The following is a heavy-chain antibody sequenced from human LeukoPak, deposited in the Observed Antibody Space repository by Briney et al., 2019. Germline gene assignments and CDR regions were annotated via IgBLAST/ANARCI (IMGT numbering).Heavy chain of an antibody. CDR2: IKQDGSEK. J-gene: IGHJ4*02. V-gene: IGHV3-7*01. CDR3: ARERYGDYVNYFDY. CDR1: GFTFSSYW. Sequence: RAGGSLRLSCAASGFTFSSYWMSWVRQAPGKGLEWVANIKQDGSEKYYVDSVKGRFTISRDNAKNSLYPQMNSLRAEDTAVYYCARERYGDYVNYFDYWGQGTLVTVSS. D-gene: IGHD4-17*01.